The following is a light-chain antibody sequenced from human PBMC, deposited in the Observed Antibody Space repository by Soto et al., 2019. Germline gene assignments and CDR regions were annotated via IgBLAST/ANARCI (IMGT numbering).Light chain of an antibody. Sequence: DIQMTQSPSTLSASVGDRVTFTCRASQSISSWLAWYQQKPGTAPKLLIYKASTLESGVPSRFSGIRSGTEFTLTVSSLQPDDFATYYCQQYNDSFPYTFGQGTKLEIK. CDR3: QQYNDSFPYT. V-gene: IGKV1-5*03. CDR2: KAS. CDR1: QSISSW. J-gene: IGKJ2*01.